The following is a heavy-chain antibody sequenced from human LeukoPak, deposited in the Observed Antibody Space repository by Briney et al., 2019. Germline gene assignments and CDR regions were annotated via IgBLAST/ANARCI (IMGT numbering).Heavy chain of an antibody. J-gene: IGHJ6*03. D-gene: IGHD4-11*01. V-gene: IGHV5-51*01. CDR1: GYSFTSYW. CDR2: IYPGDSDT. Sequence: GESLKISCKGSGYSFTSYWIGWVRQMPGKGLEWMGIIYPGDSDTRYSPSFQGQVTISADKSISTAYLQWSSLKASDTAMYYCARIFATTVTPSTYYYYYMDVWGKGTTVTVSS. CDR3: ARIFATTVTPSTYYYYYMDV.